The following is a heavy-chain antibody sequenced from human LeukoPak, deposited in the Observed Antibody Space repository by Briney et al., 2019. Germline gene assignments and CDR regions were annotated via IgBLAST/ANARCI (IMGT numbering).Heavy chain of an antibody. Sequence: PSETLSLTCTVSGGSISSYYWSWIRQPPGKGLEWIGYICYSGSTNYNPSLKSRVTISVDTSKNQFSLKLSSVTAADTAVYYCARVHESSWIYYYYGMDVWGQGTTVTVSS. D-gene: IGHD6-13*01. CDR2: ICYSGST. CDR1: GGSISSYY. J-gene: IGHJ6*02. CDR3: ARVHESSWIYYYYGMDV. V-gene: IGHV4-59*01.